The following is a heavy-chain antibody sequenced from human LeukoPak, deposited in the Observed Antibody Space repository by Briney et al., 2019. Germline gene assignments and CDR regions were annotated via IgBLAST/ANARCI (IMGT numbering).Heavy chain of an antibody. CDR1: GYTLTELS. CDR3: ATVLVVVPANWFDP. Sequence: GASVKVSCKVSGYTLTELSMHWVRQAPGKGLEWMGGFDPEDGETIYAQKFQGRVTMTEDTSTDTAYMELSSLRSEDTAVYYCATVLVVVPANWFDPWGQGTLVTVSS. CDR2: FDPEDGET. J-gene: IGHJ5*02. V-gene: IGHV1-24*01. D-gene: IGHD2-2*01.